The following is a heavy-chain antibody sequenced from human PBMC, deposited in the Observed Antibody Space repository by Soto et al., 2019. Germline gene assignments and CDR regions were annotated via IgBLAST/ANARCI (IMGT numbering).Heavy chain of an antibody. Sequence: ASETLSLTCTLSGGSFSPNYWAWIRQPPGKELKWIDYIYYGETTSYNHPHKRQVTITLETSTSQFSLRLTSVTASFTAVYFCARLGAYYQSLDPWGQGTVVTVSS. V-gene: IGHV4-59*08. D-gene: IGHD2-21*01. CDR3: ARLGAYYQSLDP. CDR1: GGSFSPNY. CDR2: IYYGETT. J-gene: IGHJ5*02.